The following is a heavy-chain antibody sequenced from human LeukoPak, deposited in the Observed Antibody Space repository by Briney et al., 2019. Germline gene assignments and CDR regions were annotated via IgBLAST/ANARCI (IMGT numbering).Heavy chain of an antibody. J-gene: IGHJ4*02. Sequence: ASVKVSCKASGYTFTGKFIHWVRQAPGQGLEWMGWIDPNSGGTDYAQKSRGRVTMTRDTSTSTAYMDLSSLISDDTAVYYCARDREGLAYFDYWGQGTLVTVSS. CDR2: IDPNSGGT. CDR3: ARDREGLAYFDY. D-gene: IGHD3/OR15-3a*01. CDR1: GYTFTGKF. V-gene: IGHV1-2*02.